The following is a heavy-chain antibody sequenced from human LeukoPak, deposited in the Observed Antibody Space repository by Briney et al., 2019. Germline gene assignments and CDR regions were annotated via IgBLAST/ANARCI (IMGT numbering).Heavy chain of an antibody. J-gene: IGHJ4*02. D-gene: IGHD6-25*01. Sequence: GGSLRLSCAASGFTFSSSAMSWVRQAPGKGLEWVSAISNNGGYTYYADSVQGRFTISRDNAKNSLYPQMNSLRAEDTAVYYCASGLELDYWGQGTLVTVSS. V-gene: IGHV3-23*01. CDR3: ASGLELDY. CDR1: GFTFSSSA. CDR2: ISNNGGYT.